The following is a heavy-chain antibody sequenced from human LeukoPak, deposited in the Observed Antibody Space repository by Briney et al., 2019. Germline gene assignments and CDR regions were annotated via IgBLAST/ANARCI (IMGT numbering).Heavy chain of an antibody. CDR2: ISGSGGST. V-gene: IGHV3-23*01. CDR1: GFTFSSHA. J-gene: IGHJ4*02. CDR3: AKAAAITIFGVVIVNFDY. D-gene: IGHD3-3*01. Sequence: PGASLRLSCAASGFTFSSHAMSWVRQAPGKGLEWVSAISGSGGSTYYADSVKGRFTISRDNSKNTLYLQMNSLRAEDTAVYYCAKAAAITIFGVVIVNFDYWGQGTLVTVSS.